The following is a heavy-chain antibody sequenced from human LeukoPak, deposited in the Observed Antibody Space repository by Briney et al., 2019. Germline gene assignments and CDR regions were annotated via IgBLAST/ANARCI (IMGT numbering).Heavy chain of an antibody. D-gene: IGHD3-22*01. CDR2: IYYSGST. V-gene: IGHV4-31*11. J-gene: IGHJ3*02. Sequence: SETLSLTCAVYGGSFSGYYWSWIRQHPGKGLEWIGYIYYSGSTYYNPSLKSRVTISVDTSKNQFSLKLSSVTAADTAVYYCARASPYYYDSSGAFDAFDIWGQGTMVTVSS. CDR1: GGSFSGYY. CDR3: ARASPYYYDSSGAFDAFDI.